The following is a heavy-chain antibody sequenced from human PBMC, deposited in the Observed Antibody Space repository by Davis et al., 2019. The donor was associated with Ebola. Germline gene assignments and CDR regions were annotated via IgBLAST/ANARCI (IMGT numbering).Heavy chain of an antibody. Sequence: MPSETLSLTCTVSGDFISSSSFYWAWIRQPPGKGLEWIGAIYYTGKTYYSPSLKSRVTISVDTSKNQFSVNLRSVTATDTATYYCARLGGPATNFDHWGQGTLVTVSS. D-gene: IGHD3-16*01. CDR2: IYYTGKT. V-gene: IGHV4-39*01. J-gene: IGHJ4*02. CDR3: ARLGGPATNFDH. CDR1: GDFISSSSFY.